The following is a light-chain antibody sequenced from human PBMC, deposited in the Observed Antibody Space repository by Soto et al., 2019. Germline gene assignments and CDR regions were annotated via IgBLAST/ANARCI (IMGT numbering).Light chain of an antibody. CDR1: QTVSVSY. V-gene: IGKV3-20*01. J-gene: IGKJ4*01. CDR3: HQYDTSPYT. Sequence: EIVLTQYPYTLSCSPWESSALSGRASQTVSVSYLAWYQQKPGQAPRYLIYGASNRATGIPDRFSGSGSGTDFTLTINRLEPEDFALYYCHQYDTSPYTFGGGTKVDSK. CDR2: GAS.